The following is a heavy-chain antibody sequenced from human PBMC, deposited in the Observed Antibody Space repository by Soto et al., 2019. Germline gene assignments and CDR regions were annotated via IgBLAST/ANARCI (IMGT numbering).Heavy chain of an antibody. CDR2: ISAYNGNT. D-gene: IGHD6-13*01. CDR1: GYTFTSYG. CDR3: ARDHMERAAAGLRDY. J-gene: IGHJ4*02. V-gene: IGHV1-18*01. Sequence: QVQLVQSGAEVKKPGASVKVSCKASGYTFTSYGISWVRQAPGQGLEWMGWISAYNGNTNYAQKLQGRVTMXXDXSTXTAYMELRSLRSDDTAVYYCARDHMERAAAGLRDYWGQGTLVTVSS.